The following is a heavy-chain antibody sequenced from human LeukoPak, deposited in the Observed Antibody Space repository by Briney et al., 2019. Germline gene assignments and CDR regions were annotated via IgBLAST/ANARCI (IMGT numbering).Heavy chain of an antibody. J-gene: IGHJ3*02. CDR3: ARDPWDGGRPLATDAFDI. CDR2: INPIFGAA. CDR1: GYSNSGDL. Sequence: TMNLCCKAAGYSNSGDLISWVRQEHKQGLEWMGRINPIFGAANYAQKFQGRVTITRDESTSTSYMELRSLRSEDTAVYYCARDPWDGGRPLATDAFDIWGQGTMVTVSS. V-gene: IGHV1-69*05. D-gene: IGHD2-15*01.